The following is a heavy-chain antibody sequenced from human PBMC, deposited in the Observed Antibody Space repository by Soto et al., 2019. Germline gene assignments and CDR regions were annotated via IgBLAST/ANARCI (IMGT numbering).Heavy chain of an antibody. CDR3: ARGGRDGFDI. V-gene: IGHV4-4*07. J-gene: IGHJ3*02. Sequence: SETLSLPCTVSGCSISTYYWNWIRQSAGKGLEWIGRVYISGSTNYHPSLKSRVAMSVDTSNNQFSLKVTSVTAADTAVYYCARGGRDGFDIWGQGTMVTVSS. CDR1: GCSISTYY. CDR2: VYISGST.